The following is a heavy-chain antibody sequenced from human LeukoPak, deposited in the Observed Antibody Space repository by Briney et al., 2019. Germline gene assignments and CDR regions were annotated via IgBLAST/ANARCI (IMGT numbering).Heavy chain of an antibody. J-gene: IGHJ4*02. Sequence: GGSLRLSCAASGFTVNNNYMSWVRQAPGKGLEWVSAISGNGGSTYYADSVKGRFAISRDNSKNTLDLQMNSLRAEDTAVYYCARRKRYSDTSGYYPFDSWGQGTLVTVSS. CDR1: GFTVNNNY. CDR3: ARRKRYSDTSGYYPFDS. CDR2: ISGNGGST. D-gene: IGHD3-22*01. V-gene: IGHV3-23*01.